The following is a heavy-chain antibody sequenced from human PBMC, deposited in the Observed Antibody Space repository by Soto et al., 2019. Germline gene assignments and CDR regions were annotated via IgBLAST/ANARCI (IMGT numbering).Heavy chain of an antibody. J-gene: IGHJ5*02. CDR2: VNSDASHR. CDR1: GFTLRTYW. V-gene: IGHV3-74*01. D-gene: IGHD2-2*03. CDR3: VRAGHCITPSCYGNWFDP. Sequence: GGSLRLSCAASGFTLRTYWMHWIRKVPGKGLEWDSRVNSDASHRYCSDSVKVRFAFSRDNAMNSLHLEMNSLRAEDTAVYYCVRAGHCITPSCYGNWFDPWGQGTLLNVST.